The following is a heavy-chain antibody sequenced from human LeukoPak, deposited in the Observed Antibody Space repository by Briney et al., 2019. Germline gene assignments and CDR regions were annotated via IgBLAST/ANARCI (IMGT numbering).Heavy chain of an antibody. D-gene: IGHD2-2*01. Sequence: SETLSLTCSVSGASVSNYYWSWIRQPPGKGLEWIGYIYYSGSTNYNPSLKSRVTISVDTSKNQFSLKLSSVTAADTAVYYCARGPRYRVEYFQHWGQGTLVTVSS. CDR3: ARGPRYRVEYFQH. CDR1: GASVSNYY. V-gene: IGHV4-59*02. J-gene: IGHJ1*01. CDR2: IYYSGST.